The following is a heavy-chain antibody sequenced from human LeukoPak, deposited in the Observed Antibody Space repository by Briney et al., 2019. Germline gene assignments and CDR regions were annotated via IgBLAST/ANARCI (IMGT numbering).Heavy chain of an antibody. D-gene: IGHD1-7*01. CDR2: ISYDGSNK. J-gene: IGHJ4*02. V-gene: IGHV3-30*01. CDR1: GFTFSSYA. Sequence: GGSLRLSCAASGFTFSSYAMHWVRQAPGKRLEWVAVISYDGSNKYYADSVKGRFTISRDNSKNTLYLQMNSLRAEDTAVYYCASLELPIDYWGRGTLVTVSS. CDR3: ASLELPIDY.